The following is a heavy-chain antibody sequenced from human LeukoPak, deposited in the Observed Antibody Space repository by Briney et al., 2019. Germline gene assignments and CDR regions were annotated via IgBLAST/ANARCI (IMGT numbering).Heavy chain of an antibody. J-gene: IGHJ4*02. V-gene: IGHV4-59*01. CDR1: GGSISSYY. CDR3: ARGGPAELLWFGEPWDY. Sequence: SETLSLTCTVSGGSISSYYWSWIRQPPGKELEWIGYIYYSGSTNYNPSLKSRVTISVDTSKNQFSLKLSSVTAADTAVYYCARGGPAELLWFGEPWDYWGQGTLVTVSS. D-gene: IGHD3-10*01. CDR2: IYYSGST.